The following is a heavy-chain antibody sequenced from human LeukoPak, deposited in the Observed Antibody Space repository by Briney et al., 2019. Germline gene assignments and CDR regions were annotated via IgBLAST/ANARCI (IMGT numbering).Heavy chain of an antibody. CDR2: IWFDGSNK. CDR1: GFTFSTYG. V-gene: IGHV3-33*01. CDR3: ARVRSTTSYFYFDY. D-gene: IGHD2-2*01. Sequence: GGSLRLSCAASGFTFSTYGMHWVRQAPGKGLEWLAIIWFDGSNKYYADSVMDRFTISRDNSKNTLYLQMNSLRAEDTAVYYCARVRSTTSYFYFDYWGQGTLVTVSS. J-gene: IGHJ4*02.